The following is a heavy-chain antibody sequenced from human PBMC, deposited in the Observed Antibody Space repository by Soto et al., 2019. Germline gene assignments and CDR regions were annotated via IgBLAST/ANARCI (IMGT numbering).Heavy chain of an antibody. V-gene: IGHV3-33*01. Sequence: GRSLRLSCAASGFTFSSYGMHWVRQAPGKGLEWVAVIWYDGSNKYYADSVKGRFTISRDNSKNTLYLQMNSLRAEDTAVYYCARDLLAAAGPLDYWGQGTLVTVSS. CDR3: ARDLLAAAGPLDY. J-gene: IGHJ4*02. CDR2: IWYDGSNK. CDR1: GFTFSSYG. D-gene: IGHD6-13*01.